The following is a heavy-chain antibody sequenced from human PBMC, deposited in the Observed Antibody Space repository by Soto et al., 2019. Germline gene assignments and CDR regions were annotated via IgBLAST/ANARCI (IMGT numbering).Heavy chain of an antibody. J-gene: IGHJ3*02. Sequence: QVQLQESGPGLVKPSETLSLTCTVSGGSISSYYWTWIRQPPGKGLEWIGYIYYSGSTNYNPSLKSRVTISLDTSENQFSLKLSSVTAADTAVYYCARDRLYDGSSYSAFDIWGQGTMVTVSS. CDR2: IYYSGST. CDR1: GGSISSYY. CDR3: ARDRLYDGSSYSAFDI. D-gene: IGHD3-22*01. V-gene: IGHV4-59*01.